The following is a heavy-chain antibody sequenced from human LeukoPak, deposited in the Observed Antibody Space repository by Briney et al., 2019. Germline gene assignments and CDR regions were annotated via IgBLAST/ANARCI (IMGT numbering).Heavy chain of an antibody. Sequence: PSETLSLTCTVYGGSIISYYWSWIRQPPGKGPEWIGYAHDSGSTNYNPSLKSRVTISVDMSQNQFSLKLSSVSAADTAVYYCARMYYSDNYGYNPHFDYWGQGTLVTVSS. CDR1: GGSIISYY. V-gene: IGHV4-59*01. CDR2: AHDSGST. CDR3: ARMYYSDNYGYNPHFDY. D-gene: IGHD3-22*01. J-gene: IGHJ4*02.